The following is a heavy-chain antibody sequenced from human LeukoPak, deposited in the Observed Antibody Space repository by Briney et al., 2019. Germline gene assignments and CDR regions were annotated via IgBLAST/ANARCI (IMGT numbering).Heavy chain of an antibody. D-gene: IGHD4-17*01. CDR2: IKGDGSEK. J-gene: IGHJ4*02. V-gene: IGHV3-7*05. CDR3: AKFPYGDYVHY. CDR1: GFTFSNFW. Sequence: AGGSLRLSCAASGFTFSNFWMSWVGQAPGKGLEWVANIKGDGSEKYHVDSVKGRFTISRDNAKNSLYLQMNSLRAEDTAVYYCAKFPYGDYVHYWGQGTLVTVSS.